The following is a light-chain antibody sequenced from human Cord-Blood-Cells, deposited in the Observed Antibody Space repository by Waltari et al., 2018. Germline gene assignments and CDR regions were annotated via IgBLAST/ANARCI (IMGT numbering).Light chain of an antibody. Sequence: EIVLTQSPATLSLSPGERATLSCRASQGVSSYLAWYQQKPGQAPRLLIYDASNRATGIPARFSGSGPGTDFTLTISSREPEDFAVYYCQQRSNWPFTFGGGTKVEIK. V-gene: IGKV3D-11*01. J-gene: IGKJ4*01. CDR3: QQRSNWPFT. CDR2: DAS. CDR1: QGVSSY.